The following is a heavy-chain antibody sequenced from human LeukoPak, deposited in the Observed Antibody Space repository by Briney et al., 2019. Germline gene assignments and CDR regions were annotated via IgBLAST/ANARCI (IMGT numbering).Heavy chain of an antibody. V-gene: IGHV3-23*01. Sequence: PGGSLRLSCAGSGFTFSSYAMSWVRQAPGKGLEWVAAISGSGGSTYYADSVKGRFTISRDNSKNTLYLQMNSLRAEDTAVYYCAKLVSSSWYYFDYWGQGTLVTVSS. CDR3: AKLVSSSWYYFDY. D-gene: IGHD6-13*01. J-gene: IGHJ4*02. CDR1: GFTFSSYA. CDR2: ISGSGGST.